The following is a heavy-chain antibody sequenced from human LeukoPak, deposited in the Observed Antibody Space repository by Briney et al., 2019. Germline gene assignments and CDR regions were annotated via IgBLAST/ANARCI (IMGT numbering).Heavy chain of an antibody. J-gene: IGHJ4*02. V-gene: IGHV3-74*01. CDR1: GFPFSNYW. CDR2: VNSDGSTT. Sequence: GGSLRLSCAASGFPFSNYWMHWVRQSPGKGLVWVSRVNSDGSTTNYADSVKGRFTISRDNAENTLYMRMNSLRPEDTAVYYCARGYYSSSRFDSWGQGTLVTVSS. D-gene: IGHD6-13*01. CDR3: ARGYYSSSRFDS.